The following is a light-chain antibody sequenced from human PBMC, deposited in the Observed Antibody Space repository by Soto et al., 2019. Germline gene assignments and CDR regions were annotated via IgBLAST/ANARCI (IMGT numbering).Light chain of an antibody. V-gene: IGKV3-15*01. Sequence: EIVLTQSPGTLSVSPGERATLSCRASQGVSSNLAWYQQKPGQAPRLLIHGASTRATGIPARFSGSGSGTEFTLTISSLQSEDFAVYYCQQYNNGPRTFGQGTKVDI. CDR1: QGVSSN. J-gene: IGKJ1*01. CDR3: QQYNNGPRT. CDR2: GAS.